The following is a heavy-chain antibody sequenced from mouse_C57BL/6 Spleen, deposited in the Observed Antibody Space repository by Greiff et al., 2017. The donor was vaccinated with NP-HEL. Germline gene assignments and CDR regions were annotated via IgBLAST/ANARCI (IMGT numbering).Heavy chain of an antibody. J-gene: IGHJ2*01. CDR1: GYTFTSYW. CDR3: ARWDDGYLYYFDY. CDR2: IHPNSGST. D-gene: IGHD2-3*01. Sequence: QVQLQQPGAELVKPGASVKLSCKASGYTFTSYWMHWVKQRPGQGLEWIGMIHPNSGSTNYNEKFKSKATLTVDKSSSTAYMQLSSLTSEDSAVYYCARWDDGYLYYFDYWGQGTTLTVSS. V-gene: IGHV1-64*01.